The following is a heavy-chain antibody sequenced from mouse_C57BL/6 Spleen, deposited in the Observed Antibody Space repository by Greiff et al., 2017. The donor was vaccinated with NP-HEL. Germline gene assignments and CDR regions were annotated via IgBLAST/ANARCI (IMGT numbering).Heavy chain of an antibody. Sequence: EVQLVESGGDLVKPGGSLKLSCAASGFTFSSYGMSWVRQTPDKRLEWVATISSGGSYTYYPDSVKGRFTISRDNAKNTLYLQMSSLKSEDTAMYYCARHGEEDFDYWGQGTTLTVSS. CDR2: ISSGGSYT. V-gene: IGHV5-6*01. CDR3: ARHGEEDFDY. J-gene: IGHJ2*01. CDR1: GFTFSSYG.